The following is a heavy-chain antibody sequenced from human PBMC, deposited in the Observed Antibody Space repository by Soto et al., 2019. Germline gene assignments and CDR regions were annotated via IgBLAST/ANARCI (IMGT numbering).Heavy chain of an antibody. CDR3: ARESGARIGGPFDY. J-gene: IGHJ4*02. Sequence: QVQLVQSGAEVKKPGSSVKVSCKASGGIFSSYVISWVRQAPGQGLEWMGGIIPIFITANYAQKFQGRVTMTADEATSTAYMELSRLRSEDTAVYYCARESGARIGGPFDYWGQGTLVTVSS. CDR1: GGIFSSYV. D-gene: IGHD3-16*01. CDR2: IIPIFITA. V-gene: IGHV1-69*01.